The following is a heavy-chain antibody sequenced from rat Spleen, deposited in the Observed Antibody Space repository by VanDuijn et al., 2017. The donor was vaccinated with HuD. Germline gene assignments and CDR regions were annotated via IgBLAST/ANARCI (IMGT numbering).Heavy chain of an antibody. D-gene: IGHD1-2*01. CDR3: ARRIAATSTGVMDA. Sequence: EVQLVESGGGLVQPGRSLKLSCAASGFTFSNYYMAWVRQAPTKGLEWVAYISTGGGSTYYRDSVKGRFTISRDNAKSTLYLQMDSLRSEDTATYYCARRIAATSTGVMDAWGQGASVTVSS. CDR2: ISTGGGST. CDR1: GFTFSNYY. V-gene: IGHV5-27*01. J-gene: IGHJ4*01.